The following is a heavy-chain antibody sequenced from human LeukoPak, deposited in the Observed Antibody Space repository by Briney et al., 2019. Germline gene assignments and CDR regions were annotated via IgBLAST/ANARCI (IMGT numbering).Heavy chain of an antibody. Sequence: GGSLRLSCAASGFTFSDAWMSWVRQAPGKGLEWVGRITSKTDGGTTDYAAPVKGRFTISRDDSKNTLYLQIDSLKTEDTAVYYCSTGATRGLIIYYFDYWGQGTLVTVSS. J-gene: IGHJ4*02. CDR2: ITSKTDGGTT. CDR1: GFTFSDAW. CDR3: STGATRGLIIYYFDY. D-gene: IGHD3-10*01. V-gene: IGHV3-15*01.